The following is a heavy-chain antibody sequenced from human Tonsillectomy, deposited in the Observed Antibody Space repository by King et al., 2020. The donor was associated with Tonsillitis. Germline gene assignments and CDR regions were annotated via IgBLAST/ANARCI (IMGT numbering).Heavy chain of an antibody. D-gene: IGHD1-7*01. CDR1: GGSIRTGDFY. CDR3: ARGEGTTGGFDY. CDR2: IYYSGTT. V-gene: IGHV4-30-4*01. J-gene: IGHJ4*02. Sequence: VQLQESGPGLVKPSQTLSLICSVFGGSIRTGDFYWSWIRQPPGKGLEWIGYIYYSGTTYDNPSLQGRVSMSVDASKNQFSPQLRSVTAADTAVYYCARGEGTTGGFDYWGQGTLVTVSS.